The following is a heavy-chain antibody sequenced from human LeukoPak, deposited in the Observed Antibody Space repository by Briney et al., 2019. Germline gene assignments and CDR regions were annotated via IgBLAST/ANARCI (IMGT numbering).Heavy chain of an antibody. CDR2: ISSSAAYI. CDR1: GFPFSGYS. CDR3: ARDSSPSDFWSGYSPYYDY. V-gene: IGHV3-21*01. J-gene: IGHJ4*02. Sequence: GGSLRLSCAASGFPFSGYSLHWVRQAPGKGLEWVSSISSSAAYIAYADSVKGRFTTSRDNAKNSLYLQMNSLRAEDTAVYYCARDSSPSDFWSGYSPYYDYWGQGTLVTVSS. D-gene: IGHD3-3*01.